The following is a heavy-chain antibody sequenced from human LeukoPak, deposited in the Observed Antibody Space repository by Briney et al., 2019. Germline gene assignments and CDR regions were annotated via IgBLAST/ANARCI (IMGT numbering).Heavy chain of an antibody. CDR3: GRGSSNHYYYYMDV. V-gene: IGHV5-51*01. J-gene: IGHJ6*03. CDR2: IYPGDSDT. D-gene: IGHD3-16*01. Sequence: GESLKTSFKGSGYSFTRYWIGWVRQMPGKGLEWMGIIYPGDSDTRYRPSFQGQVTILADKSISTAYLQWSSLKASDTAMYYCGRGSSNHYYYYMDVWGKGTTVTVSS. CDR1: GYSFTRYW.